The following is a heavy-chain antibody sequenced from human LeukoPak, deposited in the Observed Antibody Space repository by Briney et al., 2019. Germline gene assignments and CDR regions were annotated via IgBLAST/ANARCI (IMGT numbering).Heavy chain of an antibody. D-gene: IGHD3-3*01. CDR1: GFTFSSYW. Sequence: GGSLRLSCAASGFTFSSYWMSWVRQAPGKGLEWVANIKQDGSEKYYVDSVKGRFTISRDNAKNSLYLQMNSLRAEDTAVYYCARAAYDFWSGYYKGGKASDKGGWGQGTLVTVSS. J-gene: IGHJ4*02. V-gene: IGHV3-7*01. CDR2: IKQDGSEK. CDR3: ARAAYDFWSGYYKGGKASDKGG.